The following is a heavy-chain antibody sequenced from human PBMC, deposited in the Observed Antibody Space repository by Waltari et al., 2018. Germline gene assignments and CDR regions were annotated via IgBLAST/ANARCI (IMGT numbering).Heavy chain of an antibody. CDR2: IDPSDSYT. V-gene: IGHV5-10-1*01. Sequence: PGKGLEWMGRIDPSDSYTNYSPSFQGHVTISADKSISTAYLQWSGLKASDTAMYYCARAGSLYCSGGSCYLDYWGQGTLVTVSS. D-gene: IGHD2-15*01. J-gene: IGHJ4*02. CDR3: ARAGSLYCSGGSCYLDY.